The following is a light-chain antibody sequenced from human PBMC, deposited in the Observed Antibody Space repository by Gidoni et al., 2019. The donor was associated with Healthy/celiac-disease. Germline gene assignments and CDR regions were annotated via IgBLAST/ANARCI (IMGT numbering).Light chain of an antibody. V-gene: IGKV3-20*01. Sequence: EIVLQQPPGTLSLSPGERATLSCRASQSFSSSYLAWYQQKPGQAPRLLIYGASSRATGIPDRFSGSGSGTDFTLTISRLEPEDFAVYYCQQYGSSPPYTFGQGTKLEIK. CDR2: GAS. CDR3: QQYGSSPPYT. J-gene: IGKJ2*01. CDR1: QSFSSSY.